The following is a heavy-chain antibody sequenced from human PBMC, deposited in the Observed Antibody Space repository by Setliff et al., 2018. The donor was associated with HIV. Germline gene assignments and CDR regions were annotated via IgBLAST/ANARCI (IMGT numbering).Heavy chain of an antibody. CDR2: ISYSGST. CDR3: ATNSDTSGYPPPPLDY. J-gene: IGHJ4*02. CDR1: GDSISSSSYY. Sequence: PSETLSLTCTVSGDSISSSSYYWGWIRQPPGKGLEWIGSISYSGSTYYNPSLKSRVTISVDTSKDQFSLKLSSVTAADTAVYYCATNSDTSGYPPPPLDYWGQGTLVTVSS. D-gene: IGHD3-22*01. V-gene: IGHV4-39*01.